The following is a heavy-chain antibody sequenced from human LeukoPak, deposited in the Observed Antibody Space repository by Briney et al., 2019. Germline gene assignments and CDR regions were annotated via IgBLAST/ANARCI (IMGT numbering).Heavy chain of an antibody. CDR1: GFTFITYT. CDR3: ARMRGPTTGALDI. V-gene: IGHV3-48*02. D-gene: IGHD1-26*01. J-gene: IGHJ3*02. Sequence: GGSLRLSCAASGFTFITYTMIWVRQAPGKGLEWVSSISSSSSTKYYADSVEGRFTISRDNANNSLYLQVASLRDEDTAIYYCARMRGPTTGALDIWGPGTMVAVSS. CDR2: ISSSSSTK.